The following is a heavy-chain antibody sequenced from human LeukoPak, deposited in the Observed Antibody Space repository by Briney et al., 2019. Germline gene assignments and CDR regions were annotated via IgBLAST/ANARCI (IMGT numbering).Heavy chain of an antibody. CDR2: IGGSGGST. J-gene: IGHJ3*02. CDR1: GFTFSSYA. CDR3: AKDQYYYDSSGYIAFDI. Sequence: GGSLRLSCAASGFTFSSYAMSWVRQAPGKGLEWVSAIGGSGGSTYYADSVKGRFTISRDNSKNTLYLQMNSLRAEDTAVYYCAKDQYYYDSSGYIAFDIWGQGTMVTVSS. V-gene: IGHV3-23*01. D-gene: IGHD3-22*01.